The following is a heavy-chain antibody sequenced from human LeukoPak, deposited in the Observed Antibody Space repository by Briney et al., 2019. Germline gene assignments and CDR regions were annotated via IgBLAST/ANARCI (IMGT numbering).Heavy chain of an antibody. D-gene: IGHD4-17*01. Sequence: GASVKVSCKASGYTFTSYSMHWVRQAPGQGLEWMGIINPSGGSTSYAQKFQGRVTMTRDTSTSTVYMELSSLRSEDTAVYYCARDFGSLAHLYGDLVSWFDPWGQGTLVTVSS. V-gene: IGHV1-46*01. J-gene: IGHJ5*02. CDR2: INPSGGST. CDR1: GYTFTSYS. CDR3: ARDFGSLAHLYGDLVSWFDP.